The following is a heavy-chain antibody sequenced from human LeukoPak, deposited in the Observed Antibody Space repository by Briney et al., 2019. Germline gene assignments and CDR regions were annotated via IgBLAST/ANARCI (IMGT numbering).Heavy chain of an antibody. J-gene: IGHJ2*01. CDR1: GFTFSNYG. CDR3: AKEYTTRWSYWHFDL. Sequence: PGRSLRLSCVASGFTFSNYGMHWVRQAPGKGLEWVAVISYNGNAKIYADSVKGRFTISRDNSKDTLYLQMDSLRAEDTALYYCAKEYTTRWSYWHFDLWGRGTLVTVSS. V-gene: IGHV3-30*18. D-gene: IGHD3-10*01. CDR2: ISYNGNAK.